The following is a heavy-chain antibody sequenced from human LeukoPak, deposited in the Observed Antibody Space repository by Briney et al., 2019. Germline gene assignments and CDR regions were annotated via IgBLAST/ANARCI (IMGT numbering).Heavy chain of an antibody. J-gene: IGHJ4*02. CDR2: IYSGGNT. CDR1: GFTFSSNY. Sequence: GGSLRLSCAASGFTFSSNYMSWVRQAPGKGLEWVSVIYSGGNTYYADSVKGRFTISRDNSKNTLYLQMYSLRAEDTAVFYCAKHDSSGYYFDYWGQGTLVTVSS. V-gene: IGHV3-53*01. D-gene: IGHD3-22*01. CDR3: AKHDSSGYYFDY.